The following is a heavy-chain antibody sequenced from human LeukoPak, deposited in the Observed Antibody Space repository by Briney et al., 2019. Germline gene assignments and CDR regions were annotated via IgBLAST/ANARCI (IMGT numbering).Heavy chain of an antibody. J-gene: IGHJ4*02. Sequence: GGSLRLSCAASGFTFNYAWMSWVRQASGKGLEWVGRIRSKANSYATAYAASVKGRFTISRDDSKNTAYLQMNSLKTEDTAVYYCTSPNIARNGDYPDYWGQGTLVTVSS. CDR2: IRSKANSYAT. CDR3: TSPNIARNGDYPDY. V-gene: IGHV3-73*01. D-gene: IGHD4-17*01. CDR1: GFTFNYAW.